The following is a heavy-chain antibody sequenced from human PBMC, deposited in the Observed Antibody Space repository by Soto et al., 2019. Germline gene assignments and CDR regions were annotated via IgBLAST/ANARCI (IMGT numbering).Heavy chain of an antibody. Sequence: EVQLLESGGGLVQPGRSLRLSCAASGFTFSSYAMNWVRQAPGKGREWVSAMSGTGGSTYYADSVKGRFTISRDNSKNTLYLHMHSLRVEDTDVFSCAKAVFSSGWSPSYFDYWGKGTLVTVSS. CDR2: MSGTGGST. J-gene: IGHJ4*02. CDR3: AKAVFSSGWSPSYFDY. D-gene: IGHD6-19*01. CDR1: GFTFSSYA. V-gene: IGHV3-23*01.